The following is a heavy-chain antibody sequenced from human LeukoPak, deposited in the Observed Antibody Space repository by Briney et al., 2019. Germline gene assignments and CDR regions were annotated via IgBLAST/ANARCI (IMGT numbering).Heavy chain of an antibody. J-gene: IGHJ4*02. V-gene: IGHV3-30*02. CDR3: AKAALLLGYCSGGSCQNDY. CDR2: IRYDGSNK. Sequence: PGGSLRLSCAASGFTFSSYGMHWVRQAPGKGLEWVAFIRYDGSNKYYADFVKGRFTISRDNSKNTLYLQMNSLRAEDTAVYYCAKAALLLGYCSGGSCQNDYWGQGTLVTVSS. D-gene: IGHD2-15*01. CDR1: GFTFSSYG.